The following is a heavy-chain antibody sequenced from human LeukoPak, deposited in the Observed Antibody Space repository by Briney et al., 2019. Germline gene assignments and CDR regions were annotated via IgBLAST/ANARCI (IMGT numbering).Heavy chain of an antibody. Sequence: SETLSLTCAVYGGSFSGYYWSWIRQPPGKGLEWIGEINHSGSTNYNPSLKRRVTISVDTSKNQSSLKLSSVTAADKAVYYCARRTHSRFDYWGEGTLVTVSS. CDR3: ARRTHSRFDY. D-gene: IGHD1-7*01. V-gene: IGHV4-34*01. CDR1: GGSFSGYY. CDR2: INHSGST. J-gene: IGHJ4*02.